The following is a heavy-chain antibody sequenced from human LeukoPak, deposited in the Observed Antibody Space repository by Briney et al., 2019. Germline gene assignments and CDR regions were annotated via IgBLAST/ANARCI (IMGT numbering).Heavy chain of an antibody. D-gene: IGHD6-19*01. CDR1: GGSISSYY. J-gene: IGHJ4*02. Sequence: SETLSLTCTVSGGSISSYYWSWIRQPPGKGLEWIGYIYYSGSTNYNPSLKSRVTISVDTSKNQFSLKLSSVTAADTAVYYCARGAAGVYSSGWSGYWGQGTLVTVSS. CDR3: ARGAAGVYSSGWSGY. CDR2: IYYSGST. V-gene: IGHV4-59*12.